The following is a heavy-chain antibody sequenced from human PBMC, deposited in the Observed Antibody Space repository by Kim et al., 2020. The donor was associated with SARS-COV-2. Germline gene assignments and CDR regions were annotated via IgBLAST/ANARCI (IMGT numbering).Heavy chain of an antibody. D-gene: IGHD3-22*01. CDR3: ARLLSMIVVEGAFDI. Sequence: SETLSLTCTVSGGSISSSSYYWGWIRQPPGKGLEWIGSIYYSGSTYYNPSLKSRVTISVDTSKNQFSLKLSSVTAADTAVYYCARLLSMIVVEGAFDIWGQGTMVTVSS. CDR1: GGSISSSSYY. CDR2: IYYSGST. J-gene: IGHJ3*02. V-gene: IGHV4-39*01.